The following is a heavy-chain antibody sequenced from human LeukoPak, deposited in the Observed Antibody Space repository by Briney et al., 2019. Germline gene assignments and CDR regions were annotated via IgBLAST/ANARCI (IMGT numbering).Heavy chain of an antibody. CDR2: IYSDGSST. CDR3: VSFYETY. J-gene: IGHJ4*02. CDR1: GFTFSNYW. Sequence: PGGSLRLSCAASGFTFSNYWMHWVRQAPGKGLVWVSHIYSDGSSTSYADSVRGRFTISRDNAKNTVYLQMNNLRAEDTAVYYCVSFYETYWGRGTLVTVSS. V-gene: IGHV3-74*01. D-gene: IGHD2/OR15-2a*01.